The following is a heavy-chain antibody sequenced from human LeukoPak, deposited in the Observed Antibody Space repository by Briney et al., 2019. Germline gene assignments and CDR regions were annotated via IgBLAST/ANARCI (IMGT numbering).Heavy chain of an antibody. Sequence: GGSLRLSCAGSGFSISNYWMSWVRQAPGKGLEWVANIKQAESERFYVDSVKDRFIISRENAENSVYLQMSSLRDEDTAVYYCARGRFNHGWGMDVWGQGTTVIVSS. CDR3: ARGRFNHGWGMDV. D-gene: IGHD3-3*01. V-gene: IGHV3-7*01. CDR1: GFSISNYW. CDR2: IKQAESER. J-gene: IGHJ6*02.